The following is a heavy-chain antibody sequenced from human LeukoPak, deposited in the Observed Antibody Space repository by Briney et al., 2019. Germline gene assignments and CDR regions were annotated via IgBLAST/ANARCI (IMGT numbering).Heavy chain of an antibody. CDR2: IHSSGYN. J-gene: IGHJ5*02. V-gene: IGHV4-4*09. Sequence: SETLSLTCTASGGSISSNYRRWIRQPPGQGLEWIAYIHSSGYNNYKPSLKSRVTISVDTSNNQFSLKVTSVTAADTAMYYCTKRQGPTSGSYDYFDPWGQGALVTVSS. D-gene: IGHD1-26*01. CDR1: GGSISSNY. CDR3: TKRQGPTSGSYDYFDP.